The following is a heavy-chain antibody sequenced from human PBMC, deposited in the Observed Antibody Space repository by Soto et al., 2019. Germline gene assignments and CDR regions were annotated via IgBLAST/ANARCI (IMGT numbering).Heavy chain of an antibody. CDR1: GFTFSTYT. D-gene: IGHD1-26*01. V-gene: IGHV3-21*01. Sequence: GGSLRLSCASSGFTFSTYTMNWVRQAPGKGLEWVSSINGRGNYIYYAESVKGRFTISRDNAKNSLYLQMGRLRAEDTALYYCVREDGKVGTNSAFDYWGLGALVTVSS. J-gene: IGHJ4*02. CDR2: INGRGNYI. CDR3: VREDGKVGTNSAFDY.